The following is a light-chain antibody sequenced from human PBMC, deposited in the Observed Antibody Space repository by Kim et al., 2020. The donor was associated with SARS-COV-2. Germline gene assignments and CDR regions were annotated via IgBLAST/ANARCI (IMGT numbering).Light chain of an antibody. CDR1: STNLGTNS. CDR2: KNK. V-gene: IGLV1-44*01. Sequence: GARVTISGSGSSTNLGTNSVPWYQQSPGTAPEVLIYKNKQRPSGVPDRFSGSKSGTSASLAISGLQSEDEGDYYCAGWDDNLNAEVFGGGTQLTVL. J-gene: IGLJ3*02. CDR3: AGWDDNLNAEV.